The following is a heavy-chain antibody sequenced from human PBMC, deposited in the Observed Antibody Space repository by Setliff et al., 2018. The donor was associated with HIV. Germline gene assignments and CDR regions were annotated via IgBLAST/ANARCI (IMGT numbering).Heavy chain of an antibody. Sequence: SCAATGFTFSSYVLHWVRQAPGKGLEWVAVMSTGGDIKIYADSVKGRFTISRDNSKSTLFLQMNSLRPEDTATYYCVRDPIEGYPDYFDYWGQGTLVTVSS. CDR3: VRDPIEGYPDYFDY. CDR1: GFTFSSYV. J-gene: IGHJ4*02. V-gene: IGHV3-30-3*01. D-gene: IGHD1-26*01. CDR2: MSTGGDIK.